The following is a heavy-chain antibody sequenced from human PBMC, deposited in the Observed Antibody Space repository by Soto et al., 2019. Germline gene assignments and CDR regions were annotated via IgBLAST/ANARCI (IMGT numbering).Heavy chain of an antibody. Sequence: SETLSLTCAVSGYSISSGYYWGWIRQPPGKGLEWIGSIYHSGSTYYNPSLKSRVTISVDTSKNQFSLKLSSVTAADTAVYYCARGGSGYDILTGYYVLGMDVWGQGTTVTVSS. J-gene: IGHJ6*02. CDR3: ARGGSGYDILTGYYVLGMDV. CDR2: IYHSGST. V-gene: IGHV4-38-2*01. D-gene: IGHD3-9*01. CDR1: GYSISSGYY.